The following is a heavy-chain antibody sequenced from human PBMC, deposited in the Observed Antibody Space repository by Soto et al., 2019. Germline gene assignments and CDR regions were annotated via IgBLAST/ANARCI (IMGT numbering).Heavy chain of an antibody. Sequence: SVKVSCKASGFTFTSSAMQWVRQARGQRLEWIGWIVVGSGNTNYAQKFQERVTITRDMSTSTAYMELSSLRSEDTAVYYCAARVGRGYSYGTSWFDPWGQGTLVTVSS. CDR3: AARVGRGYSYGTSWFDP. V-gene: IGHV1-58*02. CDR1: GFTFTSSA. D-gene: IGHD5-18*01. CDR2: IVVGSGNT. J-gene: IGHJ5*02.